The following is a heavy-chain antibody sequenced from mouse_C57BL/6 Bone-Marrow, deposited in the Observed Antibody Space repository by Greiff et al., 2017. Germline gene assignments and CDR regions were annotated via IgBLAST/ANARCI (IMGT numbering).Heavy chain of an antibody. J-gene: IGHJ2*01. CDR2: IDPANGNT. Sequence: EVQLQQSVAELVRPGASVKLSCTASGFNIKNTYMHWVKQRPEQGLEWIGRIDPANGNTKYAPKFQGKATITADTSSNTAYLQLSSLTAEDTAICYRARRQTGTYYFDYWGQGTTLTVSS. CDR3: ARRQTGTYYFDY. CDR1: GFNIKNTY. V-gene: IGHV14-3*01. D-gene: IGHD4-1*01.